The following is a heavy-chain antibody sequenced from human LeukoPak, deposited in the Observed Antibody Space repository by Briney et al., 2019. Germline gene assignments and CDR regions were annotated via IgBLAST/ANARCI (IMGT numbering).Heavy chain of an antibody. D-gene: IGHD3-3*01. Sequence: SGPTLVKPTQTLTLTCTFSGFSLSTSGVGVGWIRQPPGKALEWLALIYWNDDKRYSPSLKSRLTITKDTSKNQVVLTMTNMDPVDTATYYCEHGTDFWSGYYTGGWFDPWGQGTLVTVSS. V-gene: IGHV2-5*01. CDR2: IYWNDDK. CDR1: GFSLSTSGVG. CDR3: EHGTDFWSGYYTGGWFDP. J-gene: IGHJ5*02.